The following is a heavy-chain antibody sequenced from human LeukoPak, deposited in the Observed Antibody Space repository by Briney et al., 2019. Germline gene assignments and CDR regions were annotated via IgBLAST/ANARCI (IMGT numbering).Heavy chain of an antibody. Sequence: GGSLRPSCAASGFTFSSYWMSWVRQAPGKGLEWVANIKQDGSEKYYVDSVKGRFTISRDNAKNSLYLQMNSLRAEDTAVYYCARDVLRYFDWLSVGNWFDPWGQGTLVTVSS. V-gene: IGHV3-7*01. D-gene: IGHD3-9*01. CDR1: GFTFSSYW. J-gene: IGHJ5*02. CDR3: ARDVLRYFDWLSVGNWFDP. CDR2: IKQDGSEK.